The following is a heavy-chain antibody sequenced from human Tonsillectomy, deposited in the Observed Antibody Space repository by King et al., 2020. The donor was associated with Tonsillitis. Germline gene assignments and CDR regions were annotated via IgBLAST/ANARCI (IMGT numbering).Heavy chain of an antibody. CDR3: ARDRSVWNTAILDY. CDR1: GFTFSSYW. J-gene: IGHJ4*02. D-gene: IGHD5-18*01. V-gene: IGHV3-7*01. Sequence: DVQLVESGGGLVQPGGSLRLSCAASGFTFSSYWMSWVRQAPGKGLEWVANIKQDGSEKYYVDSVKGRFTISRDNAKNSLYLQMNSLRAEDTAVYYCARDRSVWNTAILDYWGQGTLVTVSS. CDR2: IKQDGSEK.